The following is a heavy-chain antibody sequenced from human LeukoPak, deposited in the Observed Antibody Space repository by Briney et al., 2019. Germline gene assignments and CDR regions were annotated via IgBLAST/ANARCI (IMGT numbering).Heavy chain of an antibody. J-gene: IGHJ4*02. CDR2: ISGSGGST. CDR3: AREERLTGTTIY. Sequence: GGSLRLSCAASGFTFSSYAMSWVRQAPGKRLEWASAISGSGGSTYYADSVKGRFTISRDNSKNTLYLQMNSLRAEDTAVYYCAREERLTGTTIYWGQGTLVTVSS. CDR1: GFTFSSYA. D-gene: IGHD1-7*01. V-gene: IGHV3-23*01.